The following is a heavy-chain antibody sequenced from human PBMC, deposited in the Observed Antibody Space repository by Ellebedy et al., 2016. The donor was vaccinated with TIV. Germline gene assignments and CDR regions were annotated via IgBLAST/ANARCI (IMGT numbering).Heavy chain of an antibody. V-gene: IGHV3-23*01. J-gene: IGHJ4*02. CDR2: ISRSGDNT. D-gene: IGHD5-24*01. Sequence: PGGSLRLSCAASGFTFSSNSMAWVRQAPGMGLEWVSGISRSGDNTFYIDSVKGRFTISRDNSNNTVYLQMNSLRAEDTAVYYCAKWDGYADNWGQGTQVTVSS. CDR3: AKWDGYADN. CDR1: GFTFSSNS.